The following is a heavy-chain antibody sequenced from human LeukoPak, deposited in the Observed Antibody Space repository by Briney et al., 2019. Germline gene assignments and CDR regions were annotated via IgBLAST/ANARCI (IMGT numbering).Heavy chain of an antibody. J-gene: IGHJ6*02. Sequence: SQTLSLTCTVSGGSISSGGYYWSWIRQHPGKGLEWIGYIYYSGSTYYNPSLKSRVTISVDTSKNQFSLKLSSVTAADTAVYYCARESEYSSHSPLDGMDVWGQGTTVTVSS. CDR2: IYYSGST. CDR3: ARESEYSSHSPLDGMDV. CDR1: GGSISSGGYY. V-gene: IGHV4-31*03. D-gene: IGHD6-6*01.